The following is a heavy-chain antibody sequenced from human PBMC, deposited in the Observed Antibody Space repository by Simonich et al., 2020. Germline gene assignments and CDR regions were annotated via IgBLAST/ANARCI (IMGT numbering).Heavy chain of an antibody. D-gene: IGHD3-9*01. Sequence: EVQLVDSGGGLVQPGGSLRLSCAAPGFTFCSYWMSWVSQATGKGQEWIANKKQDGLDKYYLDTLKGRFTISGDNAKNSLYLQMNSLRAEDTAVYYCACLGTGDAFDIWGQGTMVTVSS. CDR3: ACLGTGDAFDI. CDR2: KKQDGLDK. CDR1: GFTFCSYW. J-gene: IGHJ3*02. V-gene: IGHV3-7*01.